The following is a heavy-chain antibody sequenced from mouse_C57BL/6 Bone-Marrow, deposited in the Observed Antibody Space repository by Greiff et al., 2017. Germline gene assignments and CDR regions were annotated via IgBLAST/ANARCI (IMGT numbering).Heavy chain of an antibody. CDR2: INPGSGGT. J-gene: IGHJ3*01. CDR3: ARSKNWDSWFAY. CDR1: GYAFTNYL. D-gene: IGHD4-1*01. V-gene: IGHV1-54*01. Sequence: QVQLQQSGAELVRPGTSVKVSCKASGYAFTNYLIEWVKQRPGQGLAWIGVINPGSGGTNYNEKFQGKATLTADKSSSTAYMQLSSLTSEDAAVYFGARSKNWDSWFAYWGQGTLVTVSA.